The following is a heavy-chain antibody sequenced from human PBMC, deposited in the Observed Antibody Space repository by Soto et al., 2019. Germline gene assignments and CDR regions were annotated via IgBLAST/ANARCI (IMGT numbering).Heavy chain of an antibody. J-gene: IGHJ4*02. CDR3: ARTARVPDF. D-gene: IGHD2-2*01. CDR2: IYHTGVT. Sequence: PSETLSLTCTVSGASITTYYWSWFRQPPGQGLESLGYIYHTGVTNSNPSLRGRLSISIDTAKNQFSLKLSSVTSADTDIYYCARTARVPDFWGPGILVTVSS. CDR1: GASITTYY. V-gene: IGHV4-59*01.